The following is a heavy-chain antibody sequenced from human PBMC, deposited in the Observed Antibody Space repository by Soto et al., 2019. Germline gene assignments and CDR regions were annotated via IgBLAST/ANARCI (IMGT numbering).Heavy chain of an antibody. V-gene: IGHV1-18*04. J-gene: IGHJ6*02. CDR3: ARALYYDFWSGYLHDNYYYYGMDV. CDR2: ISAYNGNT. CDR1: GYTFTSYG. D-gene: IGHD3-3*01. Sequence: VASVKVSCKASGYTFTSYGISWVRQAPGQGLEWMGWISAYNGNTNYAQKLQGRVTMTTDTSTSTAYMELRSLRSDYTAVYYCARALYYDFWSGYLHDNYYYYGMDVWGQGTTVTVSS.